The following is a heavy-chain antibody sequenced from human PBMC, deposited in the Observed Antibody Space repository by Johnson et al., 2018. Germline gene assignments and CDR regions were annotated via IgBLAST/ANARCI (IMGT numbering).Heavy chain of an antibody. J-gene: IGHJ3*02. Sequence: QVQLVQSGAEVTKPGSSVKVSCKASGGTLSSYAISWVRQAPGQGLEWMGGIIPIFGTANYAQKFKGRVTITAYNSTRTADMALSSRRSEATAVYYCARDLSPSGYRYGNHAFDIGGQGTMVTCSS. CDR3: ARDLSPSGYRYGNHAFDI. D-gene: IGHD5-18*01. V-gene: IGHV1-69*14. CDR2: IIPIFGTA. CDR1: GGTLSSYA.